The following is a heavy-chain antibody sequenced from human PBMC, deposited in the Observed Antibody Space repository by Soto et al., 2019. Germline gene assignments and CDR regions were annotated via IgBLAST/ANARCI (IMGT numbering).Heavy chain of an antibody. Sequence: PGGSLRLSCAASGFTFSSYAMSWVRQAPGKGLEWVSAISGSGGSTYYADSVKGRFTISRDNSKNTLYLQMNSLRAEDTAVYYCAKDTDFWSGYGPLYWGQGTLVTVSS. CDR3: AKDTDFWSGYGPLY. J-gene: IGHJ4*02. V-gene: IGHV3-23*01. D-gene: IGHD3-3*01. CDR2: ISGSGGST. CDR1: GFTFSSYA.